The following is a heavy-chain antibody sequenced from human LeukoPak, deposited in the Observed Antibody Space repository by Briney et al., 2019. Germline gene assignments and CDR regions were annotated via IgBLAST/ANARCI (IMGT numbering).Heavy chain of an antibody. CDR3: ARRTGATTLDY. J-gene: IGHJ4*02. D-gene: IGHD1-26*01. CDR1: GFTFSSYA. Sequence: PGRSLRLSCAASGFTFSSYAMHWVRQAPGKGLEWVAVISYDGSNIYYAESVKGRFTISRDNSKNTLSLQMNSLRAKDTAVYYCARRTGATTLDYWGQGSLVTVSS. V-gene: IGHV3-30*01. CDR2: ISYDGSNI.